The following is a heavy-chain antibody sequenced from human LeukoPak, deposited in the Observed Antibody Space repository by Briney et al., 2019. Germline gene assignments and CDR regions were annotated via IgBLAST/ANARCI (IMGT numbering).Heavy chain of an antibody. CDR3: ARGGDREYFDY. J-gene: IGHJ4*02. CDR2: IYYSGST. D-gene: IGHD3-16*01. V-gene: IGHV4-59*01. CDR1: GGSISSYY. Sequence: SETLSLTCTVSGGSISSYYWSWIRQPPGKGLEWIGYIYYSGSTNYNPSLKSRVTISVDTSKNQFSLKLSSVTAADTAVYYCARGGDREYFDYWGQGILVTVSS.